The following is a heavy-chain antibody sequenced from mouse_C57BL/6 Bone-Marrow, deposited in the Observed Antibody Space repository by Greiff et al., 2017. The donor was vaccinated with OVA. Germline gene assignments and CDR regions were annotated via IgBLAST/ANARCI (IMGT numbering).Heavy chain of an antibody. V-gene: IGHV1-55*01. D-gene: IGHD2-4*01. J-gene: IGHJ3*01. Sequence: QVQLQQPGAELVKPGASVKMSCKASGYTFTSYWITWVKQRPGQGLEWIGDIYPGSGSTNYNEKFKSKATLTVDTSSSTAYMQLSSLTSEDSAVYYCAREHDDDGGAWFAYWGQGTLVTVSA. CDR2: IYPGSGST. CDR3: AREHDDDGGAWFAY. CDR1: GYTFTSYW.